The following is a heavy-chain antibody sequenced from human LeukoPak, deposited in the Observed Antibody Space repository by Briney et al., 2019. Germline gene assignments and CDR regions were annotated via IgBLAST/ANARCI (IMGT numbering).Heavy chain of an antibody. Sequence: GGSLRLSCAASGFTFSSYAMSWVRQAPGKGLEWVSAISGSGGSTYYADSVKGRFTISRDNSKNTLYLQMNSLRAEDTAVYYCAKETLEKREYSYAPPDYWGKGPLVTVSS. J-gene: IGHJ4*02. CDR1: GFTFSSYA. CDR2: ISGSGGST. D-gene: IGHD5-18*01. V-gene: IGHV3-23*01. CDR3: AKETLEKREYSYAPPDY.